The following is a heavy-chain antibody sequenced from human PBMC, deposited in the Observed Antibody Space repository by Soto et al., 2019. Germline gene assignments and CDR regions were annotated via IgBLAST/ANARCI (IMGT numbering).Heavy chain of an antibody. CDR1: GFTFSSYA. V-gene: IGHV3-30-3*01. CDR2: ISYDGSNK. J-gene: IGHJ3*02. D-gene: IGHD2-15*01. CDR3: ARAQQYCSGGSCYFQWDAFDI. Sequence: QVQLVESGGGVVQPGRSLRLSCAASGFTFSSYAMHWVRQAPGKGLEWVAVISYDGSNKYYADSVKGRFTISRDNSKNTLYLQMNSLRAEHTAVYYCARAQQYCSGGSCYFQWDAFDIWGQGTMVTVSS.